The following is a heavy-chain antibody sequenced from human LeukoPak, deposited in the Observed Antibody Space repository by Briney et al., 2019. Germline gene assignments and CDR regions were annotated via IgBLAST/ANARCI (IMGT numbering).Heavy chain of an antibody. Sequence: GGSLRLSCAASGFTFSSYAMSWVRQAPGKGLEWVSAISGSGGSTYYADSVKGRFTISRDNSKNTLYLQMNSLRAEDTAVYYCAKGLGYCTNGVRPTPLDYWGQGTLVTVSS. D-gene: IGHD2-8*01. J-gene: IGHJ4*02. CDR2: ISGSGGST. CDR1: GFTFSSYA. V-gene: IGHV3-23*01. CDR3: AKGLGYCTNGVRPTPLDY.